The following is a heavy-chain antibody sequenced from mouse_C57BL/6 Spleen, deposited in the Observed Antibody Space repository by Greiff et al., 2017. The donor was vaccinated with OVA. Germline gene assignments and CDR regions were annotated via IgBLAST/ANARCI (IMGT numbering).Heavy chain of an antibody. Sequence: EVQLVESGPVLVQPGASVKMSCKASGYTFPDYYMNWVKQSHGKSLEWIGVINPYNGGTSYNQKFKGKATLTVDKSSSTAYMELNSLTSEDSAVYYCARMEIYYGHEDYWGQGTTLTVSS. J-gene: IGHJ2*01. CDR2: INPYNGGT. CDR3: ARMEIYYGHEDY. CDR1: GYTFPDYY. V-gene: IGHV1-19*01. D-gene: IGHD2-2*01.